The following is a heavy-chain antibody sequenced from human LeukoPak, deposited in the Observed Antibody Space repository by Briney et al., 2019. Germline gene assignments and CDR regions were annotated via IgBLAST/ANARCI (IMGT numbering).Heavy chain of an antibody. J-gene: IGHJ4*02. CDR2: ITIDGSDT. CDR3: ASGGDAFSTYY. V-gene: IGHV3-74*01. CDR1: GFTFTDYW. Sequence: GGSLRLSCAASGFTFTDYWMHWARQTPGKGLVWVSRITIDGSDTTYADSVKGRFTISRDNAQNTVYLQMNGLRAEGTAIYYCASGGDAFSTYYWGQGTLVTVSS. D-gene: IGHD2-21*01.